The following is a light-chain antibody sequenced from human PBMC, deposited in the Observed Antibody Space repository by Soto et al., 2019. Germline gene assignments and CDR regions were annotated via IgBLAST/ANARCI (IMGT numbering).Light chain of an antibody. V-gene: IGKV4-1*01. CDR3: QQRSNWPPWT. CDR2: WAS. J-gene: IGKJ1*01. Sequence: DIVLTQSPDSLTLSLGERAAINGKSSQIVFYSSNEKNYLAWYQQKPGQPPKLLTYWASTRASGVPARFSGSGSGTDFTLTISSLEPEDFAVYYCQQRSNWPPWTFGQGTKVDIK. CDR1: QIVFYSSNEKNY.